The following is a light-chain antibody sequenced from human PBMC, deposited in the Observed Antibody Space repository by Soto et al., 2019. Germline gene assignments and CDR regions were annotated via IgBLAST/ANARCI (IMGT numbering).Light chain of an antibody. CDR1: QSINRW. CDR3: QQTYSTPFT. CDR2: GAS. Sequence: DIQLTRSPSTLSASVGHRVTITCRASQSINRWLAWYKQKPGTAPNLMINGASSLQSGVPSRVSGSGSGTDFTLTISNLKPEDFETYYCQQTYSTPFTFGPGTKVDI. J-gene: IGKJ3*01. V-gene: IGKV1-39*01.